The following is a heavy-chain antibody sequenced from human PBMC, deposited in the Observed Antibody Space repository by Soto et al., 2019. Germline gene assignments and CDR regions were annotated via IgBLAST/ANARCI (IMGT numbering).Heavy chain of an antibody. CDR3: ARGPADYYDSSGYYYGPGWDFDY. J-gene: IGHJ4*02. CDR1: GYSISSGYY. V-gene: IGHV4-38-2*01. D-gene: IGHD3-22*01. Sequence: SGTLALTCAVSGYSISSGYYRGWIRQPPGRGLEWIGSIYHSGSTYYNPSLKSRVTISVDTSKNQFSLKLSSVTAADTAVYYCARGPADYYDSSGYYYGPGWDFDYWGQGTLDTV. CDR2: IYHSGST.